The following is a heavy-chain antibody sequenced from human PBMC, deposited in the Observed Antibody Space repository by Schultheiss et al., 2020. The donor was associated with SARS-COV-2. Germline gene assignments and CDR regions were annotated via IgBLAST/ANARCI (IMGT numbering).Heavy chain of an antibody. J-gene: IGHJ5*02. CDR3: ARVRTGWFDP. V-gene: IGHV3-7*01. Sequence: GGSLRLSCAASGLIFSSYWMTWVRQAPGKGLEWVANIKEDGSEKYYVDSVKGRFTISRDNAKNSLYLQMNSLRAEDTAVYYCARVRTGWFDPWGQGTLVTVSS. CDR1: GLIFSSYW. CDR2: IKEDGSEK.